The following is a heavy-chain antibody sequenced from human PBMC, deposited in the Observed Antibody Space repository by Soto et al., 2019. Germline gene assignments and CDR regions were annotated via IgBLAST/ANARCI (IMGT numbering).Heavy chain of an antibody. CDR1: GGSISSGGYS. D-gene: IGHD3-9*01. CDR3: ARAGPYYDILTGPGSWFDP. J-gene: IGHJ5*02. CDR2: IYHSGST. V-gene: IGHV4-30-2*01. Sequence: PSETLSLTCAVYGGSISSGGYSWSWIRQPPGKGLEWIGYIYHSGSTYYNPSLKSRVTISVDRSKNQFSLKLSSVTAADTAVYYCARAGPYYDILTGPGSWFDPWGQGTLVTVSS.